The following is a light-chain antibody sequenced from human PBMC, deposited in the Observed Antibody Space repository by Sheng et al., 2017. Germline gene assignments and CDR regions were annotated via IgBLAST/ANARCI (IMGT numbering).Light chain of an antibody. CDR3: QQLNSYPPA. CDR1: QDISNY. V-gene: IGKV1-33*01. Sequence: DIQMTQSPSSLSASVGDRVTITCQASQDISNYLNWYQQKPGKAPKLLIYDASNLETGVPSRFSGSGSGTDFTFTISSLQPEDIATYYCQQLNSYPPAFGQGTKVE. J-gene: IGKJ1*01. CDR2: DAS.